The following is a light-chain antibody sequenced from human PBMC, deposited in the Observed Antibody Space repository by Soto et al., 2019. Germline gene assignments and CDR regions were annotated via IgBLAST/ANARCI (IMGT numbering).Light chain of an antibody. CDR2: AAS. CDR3: QQANIFPIT. Sequence: DIQLTQSPSSVSASVGDRVTITCRASQGLSSWLAWYQQKPGKAPKLLIYAASTLQSGVPSRFSGSGSGTDFTLTSSSLQPEDFATYYCQQANIFPITFGQGTRLEIK. J-gene: IGKJ5*01. V-gene: IGKV1D-12*01. CDR1: QGLSSW.